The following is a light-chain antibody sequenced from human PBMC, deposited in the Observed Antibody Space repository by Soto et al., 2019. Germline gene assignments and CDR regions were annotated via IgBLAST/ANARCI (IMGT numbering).Light chain of an antibody. J-gene: IGLJ1*01. V-gene: IGLV2-14*01. CDR2: EVS. CDR1: SSDVGGYNY. Sequence: QSVLTQPASVSGSPGQSITISCTGTSSDVGGYNYVSWYQQHPGKAPKLMIYEVSNRPSGVSNRFSGSKSGNTASLTISGLQAEDDADYHCSSYTSSIYVFGTGTKLTVL. CDR3: SSYTSSIYV.